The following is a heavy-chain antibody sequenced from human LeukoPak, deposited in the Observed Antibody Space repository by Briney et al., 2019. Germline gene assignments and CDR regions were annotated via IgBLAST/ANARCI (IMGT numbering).Heavy chain of an antibody. V-gene: IGHV3-30*03. Sequence: GRSLRLSCAASGFTFSSYGMHWVRQAPGKGLEWVAVISYDGSNKYYADSVKGRFTISRDNSKNTLYLQMNSLRAEDTAVYYCARDSKYYGSGSLDYWGQGTLVTVSS. D-gene: IGHD3-10*01. CDR2: ISYDGSNK. J-gene: IGHJ4*02. CDR3: ARDSKYYGSGSLDY. CDR1: GFTFSSYG.